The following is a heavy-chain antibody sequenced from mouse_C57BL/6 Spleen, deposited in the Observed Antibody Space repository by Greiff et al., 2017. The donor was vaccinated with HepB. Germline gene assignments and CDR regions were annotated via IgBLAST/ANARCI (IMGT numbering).Heavy chain of an antibody. Sequence: EVQGVESGGDLVKPGGSLKLSCAASGFTFSSYGMSWVRQTPDKRLEWVATISSGGSYTYYPDSVKGRFTISRDNAKNTLYLQMSSLKSEDTAMYYCARRIEDAMDYWGQGTSVTVSS. CDR1: GFTFSSYG. CDR2: ISSGGSYT. J-gene: IGHJ4*01. CDR3: ARRIEDAMDY. V-gene: IGHV5-6*01.